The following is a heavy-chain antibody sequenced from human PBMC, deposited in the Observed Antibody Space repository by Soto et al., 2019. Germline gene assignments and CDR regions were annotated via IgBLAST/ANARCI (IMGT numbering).Heavy chain of an antibody. CDR1: GGSISSYY. CDR3: ARGFLNYYDSSGYP. CDR2: IYYSGST. V-gene: IGHV4-59*01. D-gene: IGHD3-22*01. J-gene: IGHJ5*02. Sequence: PSETLSLTCTVSGGSISSYYWSWIRRPPGKGLEWIGYIYYSGSTNYNPSLKSRVTISVDTPKNQFSLKLSSVTAADTAVYYCARGFLNYYDSSGYPWSQGTLVTVSS.